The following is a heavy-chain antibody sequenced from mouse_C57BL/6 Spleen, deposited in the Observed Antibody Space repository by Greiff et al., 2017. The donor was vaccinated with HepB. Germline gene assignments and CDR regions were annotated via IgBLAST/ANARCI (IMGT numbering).Heavy chain of an antibody. D-gene: IGHD1-1*01. CDR1: GFTFSNYW. Sequence: EVKVEESGGGLVQPGGSMKLSCVASGFTFSNYWMNWVRQSPEKGLEWVAQIRLKSDNYATHYAESVKGRFTISRDDSKSSVYLQMNNLRAEDTGIYYCTGLLLVFDYWGQGTTLTVSS. CDR3: TGLLLVFDY. CDR2: IRLKSDNYAT. V-gene: IGHV6-3*01. J-gene: IGHJ2*01.